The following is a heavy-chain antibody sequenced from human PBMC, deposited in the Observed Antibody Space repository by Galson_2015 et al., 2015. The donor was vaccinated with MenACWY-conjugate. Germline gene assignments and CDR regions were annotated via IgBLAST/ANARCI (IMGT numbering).Heavy chain of an antibody. V-gene: IGHV6-1*01. D-gene: IGHD6-13*01. CDR3: VRGVTRTSGTINWYFDF. CDR2: TYYRSRWHS. CDR1: GDSVSSNSAA. J-gene: IGHJ2*01. Sequence: CAISGDSVSSNSAAWTWISQSPSRAVEWLGRTYYRSRWHSDYAESVKSRITINPDTSRNQLYLQLSSVAPEDTAVYYCVRGVTRTSGTINWYFDFWGRGTLVTVSS.